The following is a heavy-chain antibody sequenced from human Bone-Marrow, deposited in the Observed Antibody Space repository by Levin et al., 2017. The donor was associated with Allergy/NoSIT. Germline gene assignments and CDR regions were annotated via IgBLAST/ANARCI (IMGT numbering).Heavy chain of an antibody. V-gene: IGHV3-30*18. CDR1: GFPFRSYG. CDR3: AKDLSAAGRDAFDI. Sequence: LSLTCAASGFPFRSYGMHWVRQAPGKGLEWVAVISYDGSNKYYADSVKGRFTISRDNSKNTLYLQMNSLRAEDTAVYYCAKDLSAAGRDAFDIWGQGTMVTVSS. J-gene: IGHJ3*02. CDR2: ISYDGSNK. D-gene: IGHD6-13*01.